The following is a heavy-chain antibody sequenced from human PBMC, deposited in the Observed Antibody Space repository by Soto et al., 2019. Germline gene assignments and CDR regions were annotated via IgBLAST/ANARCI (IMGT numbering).Heavy chain of an antibody. CDR3: ARMTVRYCSGGSCYPSFSYYGMDV. Sequence: SETLSLTCAVYCGSFSGYYWSWIRQPPGKGLEWIGEINHSGSTNYNPSLKSRVTISVDTSKNQFSLKLSSVTAADTAVYYCARMTVRYCSGGSCYPSFSYYGMDVWGQGTTVTVSS. D-gene: IGHD2-15*01. V-gene: IGHV4-34*01. CDR2: INHSGST. CDR1: CGSFSGYY. J-gene: IGHJ6*02.